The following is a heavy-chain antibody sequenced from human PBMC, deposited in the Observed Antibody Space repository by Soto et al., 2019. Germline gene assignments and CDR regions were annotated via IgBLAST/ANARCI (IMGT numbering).Heavy chain of an antibody. CDR2: IWYDGSNK. Sequence: GGSLRLSCAASGFTFSSYGMHWVRQAPGKGLEWVAVIWYDGSNKYYADSVKGRSTISRDNSKNTLYLQMNSLRAEDTAVYYCARAGGYCSGGSCYSDGMDVWGQGTTVTVSS. D-gene: IGHD2-15*01. CDR1: GFTFSSYG. V-gene: IGHV3-33*01. J-gene: IGHJ6*02. CDR3: ARAGGYCSGGSCYSDGMDV.